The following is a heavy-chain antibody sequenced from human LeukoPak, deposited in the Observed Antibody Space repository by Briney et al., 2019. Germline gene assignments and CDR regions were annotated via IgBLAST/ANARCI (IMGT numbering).Heavy chain of an antibody. CDR2: INPNSGGT. CDR1: GYTFTGYY. Sequence: ASVKVSCKASGYTFTGYYIHWVRQAPGQGPEWMGWINPNSGGTNYAQKFQGRVTMTKDTSLSTVYMELSRLRSDDTAVYHCATQATSGCHFSWGQGTLVTVSS. D-gene: IGHD6-19*01. J-gene: IGHJ5*02. V-gene: IGHV1-2*02. CDR3: ATQATSGCHFS.